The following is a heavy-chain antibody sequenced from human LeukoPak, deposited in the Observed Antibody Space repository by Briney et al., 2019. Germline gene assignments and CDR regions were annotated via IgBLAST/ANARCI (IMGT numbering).Heavy chain of an antibody. CDR3: ARGANDSGHKNWFDP. J-gene: IGHJ5*02. CDR2: ISAYNGNT. D-gene: IGHD3-10*01. V-gene: IGHV1-18*01. Sequence: ASVKVSCKASGYTFTSYGISWVRQAPGQGLEWMGWISAYNGNTNYAQKLQGRVTMTTDTSTSTAYMELRSLRSDDTAVYYCARGANDSGHKNWFDPWGQGTLVTVSS. CDR1: GYTFTSYG.